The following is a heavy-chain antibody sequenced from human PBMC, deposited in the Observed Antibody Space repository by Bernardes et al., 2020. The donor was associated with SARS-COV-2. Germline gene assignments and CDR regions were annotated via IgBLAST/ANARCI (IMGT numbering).Heavy chain of an antibody. CDR3: ARVGFWSGYYSDY. Sequence: SVKVSCKASGGTFSSYTISWVRQAPGQGLEWMGRIIPILGIANYAQKFQGRVTITADKSTSTAYMELSSLRSEDTAVYYCARVGFWSGYYSDYWGQGTLVTVSS. D-gene: IGHD3-3*01. CDR1: GGTFSSYT. J-gene: IGHJ4*02. CDR2: IIPILGIA. V-gene: IGHV1-69*02.